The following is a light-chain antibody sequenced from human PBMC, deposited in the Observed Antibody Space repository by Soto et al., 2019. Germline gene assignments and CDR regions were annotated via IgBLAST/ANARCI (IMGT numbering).Light chain of an antibody. Sequence: AIQLTQSPSSLSASVGDRVTITCRASQGISSALAWYQQKPGKAPKLLIYDASSLESGVPSRFSGSGSGTDFTLTISSLQPEDFATYHCQKFNSYPRFGGGTKVDIK. J-gene: IGKJ4*02. CDR3: QKFNSYPR. CDR1: QGISSA. CDR2: DAS. V-gene: IGKV1-13*02.